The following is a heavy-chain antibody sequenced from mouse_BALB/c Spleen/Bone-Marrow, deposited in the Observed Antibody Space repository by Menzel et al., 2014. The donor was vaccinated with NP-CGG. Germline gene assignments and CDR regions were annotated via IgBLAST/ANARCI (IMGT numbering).Heavy chain of an antibody. D-gene: IGHD2-2*01. J-gene: IGHJ3*01. CDR3: AREGCGYDPAWFAY. CDR2: ISSGGST. Sequence: EVKLVESGGGLVKPGGSLKLSCAASGFTFSSYAMSWVRQTPGKRLEWVASISSGGSTYYPASVQGRFTISRDNARNILYLQMSSLRSEDTAMYYCAREGCGYDPAWFAYWGQGTLVTVSA. CDR1: GFTFSSYA. V-gene: IGHV5-6-5*01.